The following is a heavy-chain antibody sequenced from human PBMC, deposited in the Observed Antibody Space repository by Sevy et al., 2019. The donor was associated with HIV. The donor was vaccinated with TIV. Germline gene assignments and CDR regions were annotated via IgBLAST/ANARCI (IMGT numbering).Heavy chain of an antibody. D-gene: IGHD2-2*01. J-gene: IGHJ3*02. CDR3: ARDRFDDTMPNAFDI. V-gene: IGHV3-30*04. CDR2: ISYDGITN. Sequence: GGSLRLSCAASGFTFTSYSIHWVRQAPGKGLDWVAFISYDGITNYISDSVKGRFSISRDSYKKVFYLQMNSVRPDDTAVYWCARDRFDDTMPNAFDIWGQGTMVTVSS. CDR1: GFTFTSYS.